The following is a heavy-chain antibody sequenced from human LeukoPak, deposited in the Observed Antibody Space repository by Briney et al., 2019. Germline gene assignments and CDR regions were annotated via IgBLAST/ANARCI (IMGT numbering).Heavy chain of an antibody. CDR1: GYTLTELS. CDR3: ATSMYYYGSGSYPPLVY. V-gene: IGHV1-24*01. CDR2: FDPEDGET. J-gene: IGHJ4*02. Sequence: ASVKVSFKVSGYTLTELSMHWVRQAPGKGLEWMGGFDPEDGETIYAQKFQGRVTMTEDTSTDTAYMELSSLRSEDTAVYYCATSMYYYGSGSYPPLVYWGQGTLVTVSS. D-gene: IGHD3-10*01.